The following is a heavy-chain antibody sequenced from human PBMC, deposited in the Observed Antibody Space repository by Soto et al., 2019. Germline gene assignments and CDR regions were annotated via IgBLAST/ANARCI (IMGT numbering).Heavy chain of an antibody. CDR1: GFTFSSYA. CDR3: AKAAGPSYYYYMDV. CDR2: VTGSGDKT. V-gene: IGHV3-23*01. J-gene: IGHJ6*03. Sequence: GSLRLSCAASGFTFSSYAMTWVRQAPGRGLEWVSTVTGSGDKTYYADSVKGRFTISRDNSENTLYLQMNSLTAVDTAVYFCAKAAGPSYYYYMDVWGKGSTVTVSS.